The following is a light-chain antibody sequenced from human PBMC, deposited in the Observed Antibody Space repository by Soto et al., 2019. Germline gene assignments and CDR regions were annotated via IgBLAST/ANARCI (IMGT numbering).Light chain of an antibody. Sequence: IVMTQSPATLSLSPGERATLSCRASQSVDSYLAWYQQKPGQAPRLLIYGASTRATGFPARFSGSGSGTEFTLTISRLQSEDFAVYYCQQYKNWPPITFGQGTRLEIK. CDR1: QSVDSY. J-gene: IGKJ5*01. CDR3: QQYKNWPPIT. CDR2: GAS. V-gene: IGKV3-15*01.